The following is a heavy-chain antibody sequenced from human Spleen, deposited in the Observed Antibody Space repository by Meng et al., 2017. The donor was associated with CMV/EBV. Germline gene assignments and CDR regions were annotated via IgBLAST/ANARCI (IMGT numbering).Heavy chain of an antibody. Sequence: SAVKVSCKSSGDTFSYYPSSWVRQAPGQGLEWMGVIIPTLGVTNYAQRLQGRLTITADKSTSTAYMALSSLRSEDTAVYHCARDFKRRRGIFGTFSGGHYGLDVWGQGTTVTVSS. J-gene: IGHJ6*02. CDR1: GDTFSYYP. D-gene: IGHD3-3*01. CDR2: IIPTLGVT. CDR3: ARDFKRRRGIFGTFSGGHYGLDV. V-gene: IGHV1-69*10.